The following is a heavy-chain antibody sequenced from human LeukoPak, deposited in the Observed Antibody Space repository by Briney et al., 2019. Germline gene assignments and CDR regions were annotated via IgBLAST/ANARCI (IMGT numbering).Heavy chain of an antibody. Sequence: ASVKVSCKASGYTFTSYYMHWVRQAPGQGLGWMGIINPSGGSTSYAQKFQGRVTMTRDTSTSTVYMELSSLRSEDTAVYYCARDPWAVTSSVPFDYWGQGTLVTVSS. D-gene: IGHD4-17*01. CDR3: ARDPWAVTSSVPFDY. J-gene: IGHJ4*02. CDR1: GYTFTSYY. CDR2: INPSGGST. V-gene: IGHV1-46*01.